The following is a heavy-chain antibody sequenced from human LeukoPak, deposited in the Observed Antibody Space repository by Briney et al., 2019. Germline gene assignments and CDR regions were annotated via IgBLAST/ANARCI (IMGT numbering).Heavy chain of an antibody. V-gene: IGHV1-69*13. Sequence: ASVKVSCKASGGTFSSYAISWVRQAPGEGVEGMGGIIPIFGRANYAEKLEGRVTINADESRRTDYMELRRLRDEDRAVYYCANYDYGDYGGIDYWGQGTLVTVSS. D-gene: IGHD4-17*01. CDR3: ANYDYGDYGGIDY. CDR1: GGTFSSYA. J-gene: IGHJ4*02. CDR2: IIPIFGRA.